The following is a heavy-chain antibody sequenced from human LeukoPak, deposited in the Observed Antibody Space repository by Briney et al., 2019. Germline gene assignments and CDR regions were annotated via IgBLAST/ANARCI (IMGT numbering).Heavy chain of an antibody. CDR1: GFTFSDYY. D-gene: IGHD6-13*01. Sequence: PGGSLRLSCAASGFTFSDYYMSWIRQAPGKGLEWVSYISSSGSTIYYADSVKGRFTISRDSAKNSLYLQMNSLRAEDTAVYYCARDLRPIAAVGRDYWGQGTLVTVSS. CDR2: ISSSGSTI. V-gene: IGHV3-11*01. J-gene: IGHJ4*02. CDR3: ARDLRPIAAVGRDY.